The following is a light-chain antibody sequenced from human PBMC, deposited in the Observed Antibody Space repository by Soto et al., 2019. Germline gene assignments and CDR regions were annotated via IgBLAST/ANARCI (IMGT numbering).Light chain of an antibody. CDR3: MIWHNSAWV. Sequence: QLVLTQPSSLSASPGASASLTCTLRSGINVGTSWTYWYQQKPGSPPQYLLRYKSDSDNQQGSGVPSRFSGSKDASANAGILLISGLRSEDEADYYCMIWHNSAWVFGGGTKVTVL. V-gene: IGLV5-45*03. J-gene: IGLJ3*02. CDR2: YKSDSDN. CDR1: SGINVGTSW.